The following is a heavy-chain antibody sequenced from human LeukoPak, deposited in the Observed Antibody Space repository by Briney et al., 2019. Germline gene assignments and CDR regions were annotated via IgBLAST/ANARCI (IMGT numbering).Heavy chain of an antibody. V-gene: IGHV3-30*04. CDR3: ARSQYGGYYDMFDY. Sequence: GGSLRLSCTTSGFTFSAYAIHWVRQTPGRGLEWVAVISYDGSDQYYTDFVKGRFILSRDNSNHTVYLQMNSLRPEDTAVYYCARSQYGGYYDMFDYWGQGSLVTVSS. D-gene: IGHD4-17*01. J-gene: IGHJ4*02. CDR1: GFTFSAYA. CDR2: ISYDGSDQ.